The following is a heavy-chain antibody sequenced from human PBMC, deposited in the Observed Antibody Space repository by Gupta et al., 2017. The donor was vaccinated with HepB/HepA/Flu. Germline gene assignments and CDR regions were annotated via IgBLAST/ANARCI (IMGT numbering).Heavy chain of an antibody. CDR2: ISNDGKNE. D-gene: IGHD2-15*01. Sequence: AQLVESGGGAVQPGRSLRLPCAASDFTFISYVLHWVRQAPGKGLEWVAVISNDGKNEYYADSVKGRFTISRDNSENTVYLQMTSLRSEDTAVYYCARALVGDCSGGSCYSSWFDPWGQGTLVTVSS. CDR1: DFTFISYV. J-gene: IGHJ5*02. V-gene: IGHV3-30*03. CDR3: ARALVGDCSGGSCYSSWFDP.